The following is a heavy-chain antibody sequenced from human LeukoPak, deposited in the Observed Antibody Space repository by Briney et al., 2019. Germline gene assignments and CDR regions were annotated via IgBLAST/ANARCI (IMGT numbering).Heavy chain of an antibody. Sequence: GGSLRLSCAASGFTFNSYGMHWVRQAPGKGLEWVAVISYDGSNKYYADSVKGRFTISRDNSKNTLYLQMNSLRAEDTAVYYCAKERVTMVRGPFDYWGQGTLVTVSS. CDR2: ISYDGSNK. D-gene: IGHD3-10*01. CDR1: GFTFNSYG. J-gene: IGHJ4*02. V-gene: IGHV3-30*18. CDR3: AKERVTMVRGPFDY.